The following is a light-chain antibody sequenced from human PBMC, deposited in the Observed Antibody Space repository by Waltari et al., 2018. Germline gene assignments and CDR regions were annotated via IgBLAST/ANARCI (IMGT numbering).Light chain of an antibody. Sequence: QSALTQPASVSGSPGHSITLSCTGTSSTVGSHAYASWYQHHPGKAPKLMIYDVSNRPSGVSNRFSGSKSDNTASLTISGLQAEDEADYYCCSYTSSSTCIFGGGTKLTVL. V-gene: IGLV2-14*03. CDR3: CSYTSSSTCI. CDR2: DVS. J-gene: IGLJ2*01. CDR1: SSTVGSHAY.